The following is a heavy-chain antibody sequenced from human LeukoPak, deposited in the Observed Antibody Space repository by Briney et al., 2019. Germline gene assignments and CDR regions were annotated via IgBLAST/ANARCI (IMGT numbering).Heavy chain of an antibody. Sequence: SETLSLTCAVYGGSFSGYYWSWIRQPPGKGLEWIGEINHSESTDYNPSLKSRVTISVDTSKNQFSLKLSSVTAADTAVYYCARGGPILRRRYNWFDPWGQGTLVTVSS. J-gene: IGHJ5*02. CDR2: INHSEST. V-gene: IGHV4-34*01. D-gene: IGHD3-16*01. CDR3: ARGGPILRRRYNWFDP. CDR1: GGSFSGYY.